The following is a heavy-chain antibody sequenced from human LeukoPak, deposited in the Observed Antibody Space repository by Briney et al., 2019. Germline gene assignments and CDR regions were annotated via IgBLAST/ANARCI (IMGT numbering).Heavy chain of an antibody. CDR2: ISGSGGST. V-gene: IGHV3-23*01. CDR1: GFTFSSYA. Sequence: GGSLRLSCAASGFTFSSYAMSWVRQAPGKGLEWVSAISGSGGSTYYADSVRGRFTISRDNSKNTLYLQMNSLRAEDTAVYYCAKDGPYGSGSYPLGYWGQGTLVTVSS. CDR3: AKDGPYGSGSYPLGY. J-gene: IGHJ4*02. D-gene: IGHD3-10*01.